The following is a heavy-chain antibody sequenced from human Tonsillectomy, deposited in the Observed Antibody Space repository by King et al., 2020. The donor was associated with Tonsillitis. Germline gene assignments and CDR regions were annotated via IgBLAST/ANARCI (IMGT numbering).Heavy chain of an antibody. V-gene: IGHV4-59*01. CDR2: IYYSEST. Sequence: VQLQESGPGLVKPSETLSLTCTVSGGSISTYYWSWIRQTPGKGLEWMGYIYYSESTNYNPSLKIRVTISLDTSKNQFSLKLGSVTAADTAVYYCARVAGTYGGFGQLYFDYWGQGTLVTVSS. D-gene: IGHD2-8*01. CDR1: GGSISTYY. CDR3: ARVAGTYGGFGQLYFDY. J-gene: IGHJ4*02.